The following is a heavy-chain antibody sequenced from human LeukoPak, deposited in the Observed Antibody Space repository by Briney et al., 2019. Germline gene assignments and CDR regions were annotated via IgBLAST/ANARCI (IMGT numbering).Heavy chain of an antibody. CDR3: ARETSQKGAHYMDV. V-gene: IGHV4-39*07. D-gene: IGHD3-16*01. CDR2: VYYSGPT. Sequence: SETLSLTCTVSSGSISSSGYYWGWVRQSPGKGLEWIGTVYYSGPTFYNPSLKSRVTVSVDTSKNQFSLKLSSVTAADTAVYYCARETSQKGAHYMDVWGKGTTVTISS. CDR1: SGSISSSGYY. J-gene: IGHJ6*03.